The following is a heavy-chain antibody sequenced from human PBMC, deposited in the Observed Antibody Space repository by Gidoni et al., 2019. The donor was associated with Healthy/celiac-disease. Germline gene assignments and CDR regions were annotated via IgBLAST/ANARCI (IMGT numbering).Heavy chain of an antibody. CDR3: AKLPVDVPLDY. J-gene: IGHJ4*02. CDR1: GVTFSSYG. CDR2: ISYDGSNK. V-gene: IGHV3-30*18. D-gene: IGHD2-8*02. Sequence: QVQLVESGGGVVKPGRALRLSCAASGVTFSSYGMHWVRQAPGKGLEWVAVISYDGSNKYYADSVKGRFTISRDNSKNTLYLQMNSLRAEDTAVYYCAKLPVDVPLDYWGQGTLVTVSS.